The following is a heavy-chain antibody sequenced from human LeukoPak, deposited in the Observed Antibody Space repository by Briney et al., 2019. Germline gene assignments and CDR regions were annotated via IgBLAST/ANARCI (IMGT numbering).Heavy chain of an antibody. CDR3: ARHHPLFWSGYYATPSYYFDY. CDR2: IYYSGNT. V-gene: IGHV4-59*08. J-gene: IGHJ4*02. CDR1: GGSISSYY. D-gene: IGHD3-3*01. Sequence: SETLSLTCTVSGGSISSYYWSWIRQPPGKGLEWIGYIYYSGNTNYNPSLKSRVTISVDTSKNQFSLKLSSVTAADTAVYYCARHHPLFWSGYYATPSYYFDYWGQGTLVTVSS.